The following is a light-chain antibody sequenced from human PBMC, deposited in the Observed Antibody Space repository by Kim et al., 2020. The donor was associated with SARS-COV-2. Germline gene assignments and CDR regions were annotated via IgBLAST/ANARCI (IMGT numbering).Light chain of an antibody. CDR2: DVS. J-gene: IGLJ2*01. CDR3: CSYAGSYTEV. V-gene: IGLV2-11*01. CDR1: SSDVGGYNY. Sequence: QSALTQPRSVSGSPGQSVTISCTGTSSDVGGYNYVSWYQQHPGKAPKLMISDVSERPSGVPDRFSGSKSGNTASLTISGLQAEDEADDYCCSYAGSYTEVFGGGTQLTVL.